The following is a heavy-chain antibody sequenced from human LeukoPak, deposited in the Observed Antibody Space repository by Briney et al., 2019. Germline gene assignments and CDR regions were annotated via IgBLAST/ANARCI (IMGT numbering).Heavy chain of an antibody. D-gene: IGHD3-22*01. V-gene: IGHV3-7*01. CDR3: ARVWYYYDSSGYYPDY. J-gene: IGHJ4*02. Sequence: XKKDGSEKYYVDSVKGRFTISRDNAKNSLYLQMNSLRAEDTAVYYCARVWYYYDSSGYYPDYWGQGTLVTVSS. CDR2: XKKDGSEK.